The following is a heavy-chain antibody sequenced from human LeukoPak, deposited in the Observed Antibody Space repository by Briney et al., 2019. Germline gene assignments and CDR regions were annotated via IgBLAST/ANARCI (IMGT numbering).Heavy chain of an antibody. V-gene: IGHV3-48*03. D-gene: IGHD6-19*01. J-gene: IGHJ4*02. CDR3: ARWGGWYLYFDY. CDR1: GFTFSSYE. CDR2: ISSSGSTI. Sequence: GGSLRLSCAASGFTFSSYEMNWVRQAPGKGLEWVSYISSSGSTIYYADSVKGRFTISRDNAKNSLYLQMNSLRAEDTAVYYCARWGGWYLYFDYWGQGTLVTVSS.